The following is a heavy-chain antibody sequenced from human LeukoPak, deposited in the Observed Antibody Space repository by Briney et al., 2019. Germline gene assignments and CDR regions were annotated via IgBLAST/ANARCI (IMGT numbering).Heavy chain of an antibody. D-gene: IGHD1-26*01. CDR3: ARHESAVGAPFH. J-gene: IGHJ4*02. CDR1: GGTISRYY. CDR2: IYSSGST. Sequence: KASETLSLTCTVSGGTISRYYWSWIRQSPGKGLEWIGYIYSSGSTNSSPSLKSRVSISVDTSKNQFSLNLRSVTAADTAVYYCARHESAVGAPFHWGQGMLVTVSS. V-gene: IGHV4-59*08.